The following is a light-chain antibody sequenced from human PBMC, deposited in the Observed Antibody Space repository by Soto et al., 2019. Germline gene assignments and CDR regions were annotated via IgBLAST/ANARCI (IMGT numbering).Light chain of an antibody. V-gene: IGLV4-69*01. CDR1: SGHSSYA. CDR2: LNSDGSH. CDR3: QTWGTGIQV. J-gene: IGLJ1*01. Sequence: QSVLTQSPSASASLGASVKLTCTLSSGHSSYAIAWHQQQPEKGPRYLMKLNSDGSHSKGDGIPDRFSGSSSGAERYLTISSLQSGDEADYSWQTWGTGIQVFGTGTKLTVL.